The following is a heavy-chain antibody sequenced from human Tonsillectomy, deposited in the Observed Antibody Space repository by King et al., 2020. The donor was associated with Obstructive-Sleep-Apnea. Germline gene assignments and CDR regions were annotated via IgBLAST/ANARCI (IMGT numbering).Heavy chain of an antibody. CDR1: GFTFRSYG. J-gene: IGHJ6*02. CDR3: AKVPWGLTSYGMDV. CDR2: IRYDGYNK. V-gene: IGHV3-30*02. Sequence: VQLVESGGGVVQPGRSLRLSCAASGFTFRSYGMHWVRQAPGKGLEWVALIRYDGYNKYYADSVKGRFTVSRDSSENTLYLQMNSLRPEDTAVYYCAKVPWGLTSYGMDVWGQGTTVTVSS. D-gene: IGHD1-26*01.